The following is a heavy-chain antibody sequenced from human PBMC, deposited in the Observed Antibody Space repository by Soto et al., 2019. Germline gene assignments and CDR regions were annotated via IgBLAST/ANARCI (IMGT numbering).Heavy chain of an antibody. CDR1: GFTFSDYA. V-gene: IGHV3-33*01. J-gene: IGHJ5*02. CDR2: TSHDEEKI. Sequence: GESLKISCGASGFTFSDYAMDWVRQAPGKGLEWVALTSHDEEKISYADSVKGRFTISRGNSEKTLYLQMHSLSAEDTAVYYCARHPERIAQIGWFDPWGQGTLVTVSS. D-gene: IGHD6-13*01. CDR3: ARHPERIAQIGWFDP.